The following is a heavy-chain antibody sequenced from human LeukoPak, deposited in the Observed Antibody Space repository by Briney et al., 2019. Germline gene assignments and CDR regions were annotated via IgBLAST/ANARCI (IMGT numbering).Heavy chain of an antibody. D-gene: IGHD3-22*01. Sequence: GGSLRLSCAASGFTFSSYSMNWVRQAPGKGLEWVSYISSSSSTIYYADSVKGRFTISRDNSKNTLYLQMNSLRAEDTAVYYCARDGYYYDSSGRAVYYFDYWGQGTLVTVSS. CDR2: ISSSSSTI. CDR1: GFTFSSYS. V-gene: IGHV3-48*01. J-gene: IGHJ4*02. CDR3: ARDGYYYDSSGRAVYYFDY.